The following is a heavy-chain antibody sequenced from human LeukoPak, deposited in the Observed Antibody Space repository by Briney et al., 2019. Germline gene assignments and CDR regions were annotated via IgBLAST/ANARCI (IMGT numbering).Heavy chain of an antibody. J-gene: IGHJ2*01. CDR1: GGSFSGYY. CDR3: ARVYYGRTYDYWYFDL. Sequence: SETLSLTCAVYGGSFSGYYWSWIRQPPGKGLEWIGEINHSGSTNYNPSLKSRVTISVDTSKNQFSLKLSSVTAADTAVYFCARVYYGRTYDYWYFDLWGRGTLVTVSS. D-gene: IGHD3-10*01. V-gene: IGHV4-34*01. CDR2: INHSGST.